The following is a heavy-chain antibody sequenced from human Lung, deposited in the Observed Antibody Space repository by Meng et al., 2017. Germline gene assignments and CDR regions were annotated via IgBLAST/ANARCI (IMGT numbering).Heavy chain of an antibody. Sequence: QLQLQESGSGLVKPSQTLSLTCAVSGGSISSGGYSWSWIRQPPGKGLEWIGYISHSGSTYYNPSLKNRVTISVDRSKNQFSLRLTSVTAADTAVYSCARSGYCSGSSCYGSFDSWGQGTLVTVPQ. V-gene: IGHV4-30-2*01. CDR3: ARSGYCSGSSCYGSFDS. J-gene: IGHJ4*02. D-gene: IGHD2-15*01. CDR1: GGSISSGGYS. CDR2: ISHSGST.